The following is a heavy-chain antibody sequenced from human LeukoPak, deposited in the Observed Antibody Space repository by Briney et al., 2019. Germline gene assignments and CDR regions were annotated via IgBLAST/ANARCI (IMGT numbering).Heavy chain of an antibody. CDR2: IIPIFGTA. CDR1: GYTFTSYD. V-gene: IGHV1-69*13. Sequence: SVKVSCKTSGYTFTSYDINWVRQASGQGLEWMGGIIPIFGTANYAQKFQGRITITADESTSTAYMELSSLRSEDTAVYYCARVVVGSWLRTDKYYFDYWGQGTLVTVSS. D-gene: IGHD6-13*01. CDR3: ARVVVGSWLRTDKYYFDY. J-gene: IGHJ4*02.